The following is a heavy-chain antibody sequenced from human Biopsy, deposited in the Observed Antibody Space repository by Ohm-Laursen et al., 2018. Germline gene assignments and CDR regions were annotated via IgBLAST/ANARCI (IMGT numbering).Heavy chain of an antibody. CDR3: ALAAAQTVTHFDY. D-gene: IGHD4-17*01. CDR2: ISGNSDII. J-gene: IGHJ4*02. Sequence: ETLSLTCAASGFTFSSYAMTWFRQAPGKGLEWVSTISGNSDIIYGTDSVKGRFTISRDNSKNTLYLQMNSLRADDTAVYYCALAAAQTVTHFDYWGQGTLVTVSS. V-gene: IGHV3-23*01. CDR1: GFTFSSYA.